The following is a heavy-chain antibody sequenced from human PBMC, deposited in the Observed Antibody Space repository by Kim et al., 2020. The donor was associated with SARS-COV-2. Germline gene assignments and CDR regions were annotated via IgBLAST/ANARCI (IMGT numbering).Heavy chain of an antibody. Sequence: QKVQGRVTMTRDTATSTVYMGLSSLRSEDTAVYYCARVQGSGSYYWAFDYWGQGTLVTVSS. CDR3: ARVQGSGSYYWAFDY. V-gene: IGHV1-46*01. D-gene: IGHD1-26*01. J-gene: IGHJ4*02.